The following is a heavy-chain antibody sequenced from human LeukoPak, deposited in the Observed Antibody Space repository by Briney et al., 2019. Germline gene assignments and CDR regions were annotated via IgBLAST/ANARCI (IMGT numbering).Heavy chain of an antibody. D-gene: IGHD2-21*01. CDR3: ARGAYCGGDCFYYFDY. Sequence: SETLSLTCTVSGDSISNYYWNWIRQPPGKGLEWIGYIYYSGSTKYNPSLKSRVTISVDTSKNQFSLKLSSVTAADTAVYYCARGAYCGGDCFYYFDYWGQGTLATVSS. J-gene: IGHJ4*02. CDR2: IYYSGST. CDR1: GDSISNYY. V-gene: IGHV4-59*01.